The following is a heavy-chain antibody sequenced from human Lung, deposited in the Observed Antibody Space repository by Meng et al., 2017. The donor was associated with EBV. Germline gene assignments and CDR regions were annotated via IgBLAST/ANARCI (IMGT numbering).Heavy chain of an antibody. Sequence: QGQLQESGPGLVKPSGTLSLTCAVSGGSISSSNWWSWVRQTPGKGLEWIGEIYHSGSTNYNPSLKSRITISVDTSKNHFSLSLSSVTAADTAVYYCARDPAWTAAGSFDYWGQGTLVTVSS. CDR2: IYHSGST. CDR1: GGSISSSNW. V-gene: IGHV4-4*02. D-gene: IGHD6-13*01. CDR3: ARDPAWTAAGSFDY. J-gene: IGHJ4*02.